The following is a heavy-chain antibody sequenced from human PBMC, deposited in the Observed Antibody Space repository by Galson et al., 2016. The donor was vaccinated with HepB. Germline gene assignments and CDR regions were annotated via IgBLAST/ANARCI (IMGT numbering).Heavy chain of an antibody. CDR1: GFSFSNSG. Sequence: SLRLSCAASGFSFSNSGMSWVRQAPGRGLEWVSGITRSGDATHYADSVKGRFTISRHNSKKTMYLQMNSLRGDDTAVYYCARDARPTASWHYFDYGGQGTLVTGSS. V-gene: IGHV3-23*01. CDR2: ITRSGDAT. D-gene: IGHD2-2*01. CDR3: ARDARPTASWHYFDY. J-gene: IGHJ4*02.